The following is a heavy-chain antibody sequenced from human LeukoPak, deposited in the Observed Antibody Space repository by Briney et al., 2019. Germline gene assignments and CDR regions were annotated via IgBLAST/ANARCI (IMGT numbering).Heavy chain of an antibody. Sequence: GGSLRLSCITSGLTFSTSGFNWVRQAPGKGLEWVASIGPTGFDRYHADSIKGRFTISRDNANNFLYLQMDSLRAEDTAVYYCATETNGRHYDYWGQGTLLTV. V-gene: IGHV3-21*06. CDR3: ATETNGRHYDY. CDR2: IGPTGFDR. CDR1: GLTFSTSG. D-gene: IGHD1-14*01. J-gene: IGHJ4*02.